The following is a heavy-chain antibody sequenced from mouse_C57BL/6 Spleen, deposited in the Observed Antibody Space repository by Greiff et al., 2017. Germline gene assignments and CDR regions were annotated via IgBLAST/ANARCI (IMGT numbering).Heavy chain of an antibody. D-gene: IGHD2-3*01. CDR2: IDPSDSYT. Sequence: QVQLQQPGAELVKPGASVKLSCKASGYTFTSYWMQWVKQRPGQGLEWIGEIDPSDSYTNYNQKFKGKATLTVDTSSSTAYMQLSSLTSEDSAVYYCASPFYDGFAYWGQGTLVTVSA. J-gene: IGHJ3*01. CDR1: GYTFTSYW. CDR3: ASPFYDGFAY. V-gene: IGHV1-50*01.